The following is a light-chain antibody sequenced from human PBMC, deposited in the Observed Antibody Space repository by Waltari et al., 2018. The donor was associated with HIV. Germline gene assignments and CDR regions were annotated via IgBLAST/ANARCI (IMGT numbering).Light chain of an antibody. Sequence: QSALTQPASVSGSPGQSITIPCTGTSSDVGAYNYVSWYQLHPSKAPKLMIYDVSNRPSGVSDRFSGSKSANTASLTISGLQAEDEAHYYCSSYTSSSTVVFGGGTKLTVL. J-gene: IGLJ2*01. CDR2: DVS. V-gene: IGLV2-14*03. CDR1: SSDVGAYNY. CDR3: SSYTSSSTVV.